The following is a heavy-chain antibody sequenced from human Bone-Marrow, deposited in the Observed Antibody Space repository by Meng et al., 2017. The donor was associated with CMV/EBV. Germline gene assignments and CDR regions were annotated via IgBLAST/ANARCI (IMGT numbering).Heavy chain of an antibody. CDR2: IYYSGST. J-gene: IGHJ6*02. V-gene: IGHV4-39*07. D-gene: IGHD5-18*01. CDR1: GGSISSSSYY. Sequence: SETLSLTCTVSGGSISSSSYYWGWIRQPPGKGLEWIGSIYYSGSTYYNPSLKSRVTISVDKSKNQFSLKLSSVTAADTAVYYCAREDTAMVIYYGMDVWGQGTTVTVSS. CDR3: AREDTAMVIYYGMDV.